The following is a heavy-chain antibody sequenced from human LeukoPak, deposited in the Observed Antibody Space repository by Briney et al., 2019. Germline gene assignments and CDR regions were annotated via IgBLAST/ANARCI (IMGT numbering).Heavy chain of an antibody. CDR2: IYTIGTT. CDR3: RRQGFTASYYFVDY. V-gene: IGHV4-4*07. D-gene: IGHD3-10*01. Sequence: SETLSFNFRVPGGPFNSYHWASVRQPAGKGLEWIGRIYTIGTTHYSPSLKSRLNMSVDTSKNQFYLKLRCVTAADTAVNYCRRQGFTASYYFVDYWSQGTLVTVSS. CDR1: GGPFNSYH. J-gene: IGHJ4*02.